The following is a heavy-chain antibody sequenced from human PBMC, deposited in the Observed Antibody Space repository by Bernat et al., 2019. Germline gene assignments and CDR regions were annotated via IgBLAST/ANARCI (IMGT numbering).Heavy chain of an antibody. V-gene: IGHV3-21*01. Sequence: VQLLESGGGLVQPGGSLRLSCAASGFTFSSYAMSWVRQAPGKGLEWVSSISSSSSYIYYADSVKGRFTISRDNAKNSLYLQMNSLRAEDTAVYYCARAGYSGYDFPNSQGPPYYFDYWGQGTLVTVSS. CDR1: GFTFSSYA. CDR3: ARAGYSGYDFPNSQGPPYYFDY. CDR2: ISSSSSYI. J-gene: IGHJ4*02. D-gene: IGHD5-12*01.